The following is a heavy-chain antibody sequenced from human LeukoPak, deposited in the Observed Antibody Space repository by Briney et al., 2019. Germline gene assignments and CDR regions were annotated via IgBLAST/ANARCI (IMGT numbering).Heavy chain of an antibody. Sequence: SSETLSLTCTVSGGSISSSSYYWGWIRQPPGKGLEWIGSIYYSGSTYYNPSLKSRVTISVDTSKNQFSLKLSPVTAADTAVYYCSAYYYDSSGYYPFDHWGQGTLVTVSS. J-gene: IGHJ4*02. CDR1: GGSISSSSYY. CDR3: SAYYYDSSGYYPFDH. V-gene: IGHV4-39*01. CDR2: IYYSGST. D-gene: IGHD3-22*01.